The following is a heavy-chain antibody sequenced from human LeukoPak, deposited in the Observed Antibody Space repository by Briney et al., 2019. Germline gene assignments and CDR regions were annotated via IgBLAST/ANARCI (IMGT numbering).Heavy chain of an antibody. J-gene: IGHJ6*03. CDR1: GFTFSSYS. Sequence: PGGSLRLSCAASGFTFSSYSMNWVRQAPGKGLEWVSSISSSSSYIYYADSVKGRFTISRDNAKNSLYLQMNSLRAEDTAVYHCARAGMEVPAAMGGSYYYYMDVWGKGTTVTVSS. D-gene: IGHD2-2*01. CDR3: ARAGMEVPAAMGGSYYYYMDV. V-gene: IGHV3-21*01. CDR2: ISSSSSYI.